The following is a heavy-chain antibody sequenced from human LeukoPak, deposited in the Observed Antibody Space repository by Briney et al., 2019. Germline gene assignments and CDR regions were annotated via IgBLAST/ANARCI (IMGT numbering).Heavy chain of an antibody. CDR2: IYTSGST. CDR1: GGSSSSYY. V-gene: IGHV4-4*07. J-gene: IGHJ6*03. D-gene: IGHD3-10*01. Sequence: PSETLSLTCTVSGGSSSSYYWSWIRQPAGKGLEWIGRIYTSGSTNYNPSLKSRVTMSVDTSKDQFSLKLSSVTAADTAVYYCARAMGSGSFQTYYYYMDVWGKGTTVTISS. CDR3: ARAMGSGSFQTYYYYMDV.